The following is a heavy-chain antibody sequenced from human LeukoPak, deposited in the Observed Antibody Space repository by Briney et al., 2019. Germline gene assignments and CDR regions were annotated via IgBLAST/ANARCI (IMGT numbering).Heavy chain of an antibody. Sequence: PGGSLRLSCAASGFTFSSYWMSWVRQVPGKGLEWVANIKPDGSEKYFVDSVKGRFTISRDYTKNSLYLQMNSLRAEDTAVYYCARDDGFRTVDYWGQGPLVTVSS. CDR3: ARDDGFRTVDY. V-gene: IGHV3-7*01. J-gene: IGHJ4*02. CDR2: IKPDGSEK. CDR1: GFTFSSYW. D-gene: IGHD1-1*01.